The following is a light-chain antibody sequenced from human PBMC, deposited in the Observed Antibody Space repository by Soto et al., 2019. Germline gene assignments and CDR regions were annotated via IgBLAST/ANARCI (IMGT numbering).Light chain of an antibody. CDR2: DAS. J-gene: IGKJ5*01. Sequence: TQSPSILSASVGDRVTITCRASQSVSSNLAWYQQKPGQAPRLLIYDASNRATGIPARFSGRGSGTDFTLTISSLEPEDFAVYYCQQRSSAITFGQGTRLEIK. CDR1: QSVSSN. CDR3: QQRSSAIT. V-gene: IGKV3-11*01.